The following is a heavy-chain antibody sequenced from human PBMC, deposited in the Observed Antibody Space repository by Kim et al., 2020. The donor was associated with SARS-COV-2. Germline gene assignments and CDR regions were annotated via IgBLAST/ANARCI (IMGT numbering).Heavy chain of an antibody. V-gene: IGHV1-46*01. CDR3: ARGVTRRLDVVVTAPRSHYYYGMDV. CDR1: GYTFTSYY. D-gene: IGHD2-21*02. CDR2: INPSGGST. Sequence: ASVKVSCKASGYTFTSYYMHWVRQAPGQGLEWMGIINPSGGSTSYAQKFQGRVTMTRDTSTSTVYMELSSLRSEDTAVYYCARGVTRRLDVVVTAPRSHYYYGMDVWGQGTTVTVSS. J-gene: IGHJ6*02.